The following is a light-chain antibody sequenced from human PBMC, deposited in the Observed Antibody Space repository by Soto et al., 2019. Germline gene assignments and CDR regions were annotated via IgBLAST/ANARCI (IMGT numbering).Light chain of an antibody. V-gene: IGKV3-11*01. CDR3: QQRSNWPT. J-gene: IGKJ1*01. CDR2: DAS. Sequence: DIVLTQSPDTLSLSPGERATLSCRASHSVSNYLAWYQQKPGQAPRLLIYDASNRATGIPARFSGSGSGTDFALTISSLEPDDFALYYCQQRSNWPTFGQGTKVDIK. CDR1: HSVSNY.